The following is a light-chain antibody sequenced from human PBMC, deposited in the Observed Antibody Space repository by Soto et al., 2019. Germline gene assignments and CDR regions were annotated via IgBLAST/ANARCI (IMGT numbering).Light chain of an antibody. CDR3: QQYNSYSRT. J-gene: IGKJ1*01. V-gene: IGKV1-5*01. CDR2: DAS. Sequence: DIQITQSPSTLSASVGDRVTLTCRASQSISSWLAWYQQKPGKAPKLLIYDASTLESGVPSRFSGSGSGTEFTLTISSLQPDDFATYYCQQYNSYSRTFGQGTKVDNK. CDR1: QSISSW.